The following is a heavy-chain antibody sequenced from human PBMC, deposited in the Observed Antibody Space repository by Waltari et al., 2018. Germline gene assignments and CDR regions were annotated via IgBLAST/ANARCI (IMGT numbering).Heavy chain of an antibody. V-gene: IGHV1-2*06. CDR2: INANTGGT. D-gene: IGHD2-2*01. Sequence: QVQLVQSGAEVKKPGASVKVSCTASGYTFPDSYIPSVRPAHAPGLEWMGRINANTGGTNYAQKFQGRVTMTRDTSITTAYMELTSLRSDDTAVYYCARFYCSSTSCFYEDGMDVWGQGTTVTVSS. CDR3: ARFYCSSTSCFYEDGMDV. CDR1: GYTFPDSY. J-gene: IGHJ6*02.